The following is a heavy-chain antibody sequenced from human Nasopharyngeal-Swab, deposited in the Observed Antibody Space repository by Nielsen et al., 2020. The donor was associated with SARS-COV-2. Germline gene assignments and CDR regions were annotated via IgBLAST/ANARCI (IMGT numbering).Heavy chain of an antibody. CDR1: GFTFSSYG. CDR2: IWYDGSNK. D-gene: IGHD3-22*01. CDR3: ARVPTPYYDSSGAFDY. V-gene: IGHV3-33*01. J-gene: IGHJ4*02. Sequence: GGSLRLSCAASGFTFSSYGMHWVRQAPGKGLEWVAVIWYDGSNKYYADSVKGRFTISRDNSKNTLYLQMNSLRAEDTAVYYCARVPTPYYDSSGAFDYWGQGTLVTVSS.